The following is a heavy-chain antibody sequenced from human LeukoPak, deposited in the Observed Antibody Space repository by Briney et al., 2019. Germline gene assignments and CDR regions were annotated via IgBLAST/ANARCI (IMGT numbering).Heavy chain of an antibody. CDR2: IRSKASSYAT. V-gene: IGHV3-73*01. J-gene: IGHJ6*03. D-gene: IGHD6-19*01. CDR3: TSPPGVGSGWSMGYYYYYMDV. Sequence: GGSLRLSCAASGFTFSGSAMHWVRQASGKGLEWVGRIRSKASSYATAYAASVKGRFTISRDDSKNTAYLQMNSLKTEDTAVYYCTSPPGVGSGWSMGYYYYYMDVWGKGTTVTVSS. CDR1: GFTFSGSA.